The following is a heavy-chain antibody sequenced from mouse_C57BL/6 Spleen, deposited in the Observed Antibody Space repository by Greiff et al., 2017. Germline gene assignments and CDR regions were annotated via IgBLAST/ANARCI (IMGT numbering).Heavy chain of an antibody. D-gene: IGHD1-1*01. V-gene: IGHV5-6*01. CDR2: ISSGGSYT. CDR3: ANYYGSNYAMDY. J-gene: IGHJ4*01. Sequence: EVQLQQSGGGLVKPGGSLKLSCAASGFTFSSYGMSWVRQTPDKRLEWVATISSGGSYTYYPDSVKGRFTISRDNAKNTLYLQMSSLKSEDTAMYYCANYYGSNYAMDYWGQGTSVTVSS. CDR1: GFTFSSYG.